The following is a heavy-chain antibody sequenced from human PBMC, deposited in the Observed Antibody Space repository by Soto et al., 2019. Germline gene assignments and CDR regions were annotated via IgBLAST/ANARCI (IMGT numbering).Heavy chain of an antibody. Sequence: QVQLVQSGAEVKKPGSSVKVSCKASGGTFSSYAISWVRQAPGQGLEWMGGIIPIFGTANYAQKFQGRVTITADKSTSTAYMELSSLRSEDTAVYYCASVYCSSTSCYDWFDPWGQGTLVTVSS. J-gene: IGHJ5*02. D-gene: IGHD2-2*01. CDR2: IIPIFGTA. CDR3: ASVYCSSTSCYDWFDP. V-gene: IGHV1-69*06. CDR1: GGTFSSYA.